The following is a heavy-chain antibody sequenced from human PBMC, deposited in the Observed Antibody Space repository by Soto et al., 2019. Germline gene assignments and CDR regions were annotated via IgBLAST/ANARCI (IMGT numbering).Heavy chain of an antibody. Sequence: PGGSLRLPCGASGFALSSYSMNGGRQAPGKGLEWVSSISSSSSYIYYADSVKGRFTISRDNAKNSLYLQMNSLRAEDTAVYYCARDVYYYDSSAYYSYSGQGTLVTVSS. CDR1: GFALSSYS. V-gene: IGHV3-21*01. D-gene: IGHD3-22*01. CDR2: ISSSSSYI. CDR3: ARDVYYYDSSAYYSY. J-gene: IGHJ4*02.